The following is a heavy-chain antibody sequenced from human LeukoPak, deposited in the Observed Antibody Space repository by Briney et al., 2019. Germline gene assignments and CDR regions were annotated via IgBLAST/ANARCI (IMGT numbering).Heavy chain of an antibody. CDR1: GYSFTSYW. J-gene: IGHJ6*02. D-gene: IGHD4-17*01. V-gene: IGHV5-51*01. Sequence: GEPLKISCKGTGYSFTSYWIGWVRQMPGKGLEWMGSIYPGDSDTRYSPSFQGQVTISADKSISTAYLQWSSLKASDTAMYYCARCYGDYVYYYGMDVWGQGTTVTVSS. CDR3: ARCYGDYVYYYGMDV. CDR2: IYPGDSDT.